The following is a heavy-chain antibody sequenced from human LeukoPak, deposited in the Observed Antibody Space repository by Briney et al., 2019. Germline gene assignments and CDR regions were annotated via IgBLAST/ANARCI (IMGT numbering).Heavy chain of an antibody. CDR3: AREMGYCSSTSCSKSFDY. D-gene: IGHD2-2*01. V-gene: IGHV3-7*01. CDR2: IKQDGSEK. J-gene: IGHJ4*02. Sequence: PGGSLRLSCAASGFTFSSYWMSWVRQAPGKGLEWVANIKQDGSEKYYVDSVKGRFTISRDNAKNSLYLQMNSLRAEDTAVYYCAREMGYCSSTSCSKSFDYWGQGTLVTVSS. CDR1: GFTFSSYW.